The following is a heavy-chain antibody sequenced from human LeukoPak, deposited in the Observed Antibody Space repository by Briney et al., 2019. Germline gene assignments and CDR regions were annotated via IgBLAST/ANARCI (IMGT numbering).Heavy chain of an antibody. J-gene: IGHJ6*02. CDR2: IYYSGST. CDR3: ARATVTTGDGMDV. CDR1: GGSISSYY. D-gene: IGHD4-11*01. Sequence: SETLSLTCTVSGGSISSYYWSWIRQPPGKGLEWIGYIYYSGSTNYNSSLKSRVTISVDTSKNQFSLKLSSVTAADTAVYYCARATVTTGDGMDVWGQGTTVTVSS. V-gene: IGHV4-59*01.